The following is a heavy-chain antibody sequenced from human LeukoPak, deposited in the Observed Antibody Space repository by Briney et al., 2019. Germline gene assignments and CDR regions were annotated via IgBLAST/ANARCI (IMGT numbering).Heavy chain of an antibody. Sequence: PSETLSLTCAVSSGSIFSSNWWSWVRQPPGKGLEWIGQIFHSGSTSYSPSLKSRVTMSVDTSKNQFSLKLSSVTAADTAVYYCARTVVPAAIDYWGQGTLVTVSS. D-gene: IGHD2-2*01. CDR1: SGSIFSSNW. CDR3: ARTVVPAAIDY. CDR2: IFHSGST. V-gene: IGHV4-4*02. J-gene: IGHJ4*02.